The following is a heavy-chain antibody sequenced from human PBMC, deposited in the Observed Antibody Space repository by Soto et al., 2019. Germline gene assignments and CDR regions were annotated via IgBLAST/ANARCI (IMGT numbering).Heavy chain of an antibody. CDR2: INPNSGGT. J-gene: IGHJ5*02. V-gene: IGHV1-2*02. CDR3: TRRYNWNDYYFDP. CDR1: GYTFSDYY. D-gene: IGHD1-20*01. Sequence: GASVKVSCKASGYTFSDYYIHWVRQAPGQGLEWMGWINPNSGGTKYAPKFQGGVTMTRDTSITTAYMELSRLRSGDTAVYHCTRRYNWNDYYFDPWGQGTLVTVSS.